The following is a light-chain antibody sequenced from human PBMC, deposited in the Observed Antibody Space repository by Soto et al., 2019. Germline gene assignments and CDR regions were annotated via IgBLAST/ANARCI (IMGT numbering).Light chain of an antibody. J-gene: IGKJ2*01. CDR2: AAS. V-gene: IGKV1-39*01. CDR3: QQSYSTPLIYT. Sequence: DIQMTQSPSSLSASVGDRVTMTCRASQSISIYLNWYQQKPEKAPKLLIYAASNLQSGVPSRFSGSGSGTDFSLTISSLQPEDFATYYGQQSYSTPLIYTFGQGTKVEIK. CDR1: QSISIY.